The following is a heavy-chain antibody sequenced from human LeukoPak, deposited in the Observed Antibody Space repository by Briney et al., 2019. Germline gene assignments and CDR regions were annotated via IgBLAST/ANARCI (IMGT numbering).Heavy chain of an antibody. CDR3: AKKTSGYYNFDY. CDR2: ISGSGGST. V-gene: IGHV3-23*01. D-gene: IGHD3-22*01. J-gene: IGHJ4*02. Sequence: GGSLRLSCAASGFTFSTYAMSWVRQAPGKGLEWVSVISGSGGSTYYADSVKGRFTISRDNSKNTLYLQMNSLRAEDTAVYYCAKKTSGYYNFDYWGQGTLVTVSS. CDR1: GFTFSTYA.